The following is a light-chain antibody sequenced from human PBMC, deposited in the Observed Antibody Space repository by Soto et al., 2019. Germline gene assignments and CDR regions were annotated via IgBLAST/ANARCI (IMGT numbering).Light chain of an antibody. V-gene: IGLV2-14*03. Sequence: QSVLTQPASVSGSPAQSITISCTCTSSDVGGYNYVSWYQHHPGKAPKLMIYDVSNRPSGVSNRFSGSKSGNTASLTISGLQPEDEADYYCCSYTTSNTRQIVFGTGTKVHRP. CDR3: CSYTTSNTRQIV. J-gene: IGLJ1*01. CDR1: SSDVGGYNY. CDR2: DVS.